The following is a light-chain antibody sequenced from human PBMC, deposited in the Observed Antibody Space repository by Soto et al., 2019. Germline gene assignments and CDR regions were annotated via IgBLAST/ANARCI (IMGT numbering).Light chain of an antibody. CDR1: QSINSW. V-gene: IGKV1-5*03. Sequence: DIQMTQSPSTLSASVGDRVTITCRASQSINSWLAWYQQKPGKAPKLLIYKASSLESGVPSRFSGSGSGTDFIFTISSLQPDDFATYYCQQYNSYSRTFGQGTKVDIK. J-gene: IGKJ1*01. CDR3: QQYNSYSRT. CDR2: KAS.